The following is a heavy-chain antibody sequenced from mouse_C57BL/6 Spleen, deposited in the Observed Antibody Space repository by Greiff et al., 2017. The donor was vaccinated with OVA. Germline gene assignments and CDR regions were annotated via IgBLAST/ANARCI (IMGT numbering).Heavy chain of an antibody. Sequence: QVQLQQPGAELVKPGASVKLSCKASGYTFTSYWMHWVKQRPGQGLEWIGMIHPNSGSTNYNEKFKSKATLTVDKSSSTAYMQLSSLTSEDSAVYYCARAPLYGSSGDWYFDVWGTGTTVTVSS. CDR2: IHPNSGST. CDR1: GYTFTSYW. V-gene: IGHV1-64*01. D-gene: IGHD1-1*01. J-gene: IGHJ1*03. CDR3: ARAPLYGSSGDWYFDV.